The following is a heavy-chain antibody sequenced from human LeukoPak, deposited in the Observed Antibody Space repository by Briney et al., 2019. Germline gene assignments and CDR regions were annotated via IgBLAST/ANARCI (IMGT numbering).Heavy chain of an antibody. D-gene: IGHD5-24*01. J-gene: IGHJ3*02. CDR1: GSTFSSYS. V-gene: IGHV3-21*01. CDR3: ARDTGVEMATIDAFDI. Sequence: GGSLRLSCAASGSTFSSYSMNWVRQAPGKGLEWVSSISSSSSYIYYADSVKGRFTISRDNAKNSLYLQMNSLRAEDTAVYYCARDTGVEMATIDAFDIWGQGTMVTVSS. CDR2: ISSSSSYI.